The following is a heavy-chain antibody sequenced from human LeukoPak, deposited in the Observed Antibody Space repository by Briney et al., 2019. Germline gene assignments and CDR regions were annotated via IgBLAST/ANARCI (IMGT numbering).Heavy chain of an antibody. D-gene: IGHD1-26*01. CDR2: IRSRADGGTT. Sequence: GGSLRLSCPASGFTFGDYAMSWFRQAPGKGLEWVAFIRSRADGGTTQYAASVKGRFTISRDDSKSIAYLQMNSLKTVDTAVYYCTRAVYVGTYLYDYWGQGTLVTVSS. CDR1: GFTFGDYA. J-gene: IGHJ4*02. CDR3: TRAVYVGTYLYDY. V-gene: IGHV3-49*03.